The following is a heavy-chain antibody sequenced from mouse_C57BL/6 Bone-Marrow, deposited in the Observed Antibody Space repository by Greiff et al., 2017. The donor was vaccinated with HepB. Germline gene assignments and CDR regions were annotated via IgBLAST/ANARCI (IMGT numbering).Heavy chain of an antibody. CDR1: GFSLTSYG. D-gene: IGHD3-1*01. CDR2: IWSGGST. Sequence: VQRVESGPGLVQPSQSLSITCTVSGFSLTSYGVHWVRQSPGKGLEWLGVIWSGGSTDYNAAFISRLSISKDNSKSQVFFKMNSLQADDTAIYYCARNIREGYAMDYWGQGTSVTVSS. J-gene: IGHJ4*01. V-gene: IGHV2-2*01. CDR3: ARNIREGYAMDY.